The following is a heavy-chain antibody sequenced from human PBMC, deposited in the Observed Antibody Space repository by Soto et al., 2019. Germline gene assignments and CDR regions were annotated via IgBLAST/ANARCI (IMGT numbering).Heavy chain of an antibody. CDR2: TRNKANSYTT. CDR1: GFTFSDHY. D-gene: IGHD3-9*01. CDR3: ARSPDSLDWLAAFDI. J-gene: IGHJ3*02. Sequence: GGSLRLSCAASGFTFSDHYMDWVRQAPGKGLEWVGRTRNKANSYTTEYAASVKGRFTISRDDSKNSLYLQMNSLKTEDTAVYYCARSPDSLDWLAAFDIWGQGTMVTVSS. V-gene: IGHV3-72*01.